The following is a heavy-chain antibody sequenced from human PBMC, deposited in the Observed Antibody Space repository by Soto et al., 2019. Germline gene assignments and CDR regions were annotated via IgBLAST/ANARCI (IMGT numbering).Heavy chain of an antibody. CDR2: ISYDGSNK. V-gene: IGHV3-30*03. CDR3: AGGDYGYYYYGMDV. J-gene: IGHJ6*02. CDR1: GFTFSSYG. Sequence: GGSLRLSCAASGFTFSSYGMHWVRQAPGKGLEWVAVISYDGSNKYYADSVKGRFTISRDNSKNTLYLQMNSLRAEEKAVYYCAGGDYGYYYYGMDVWGQGTTVTVSS. D-gene: IGHD4-17*01.